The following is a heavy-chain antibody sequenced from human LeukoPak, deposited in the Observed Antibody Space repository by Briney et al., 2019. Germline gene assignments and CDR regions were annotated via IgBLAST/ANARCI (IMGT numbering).Heavy chain of an antibody. CDR2: DGGDEKA. V-gene: IGHV3-23*01. CDR1: GFPFSGKA. J-gene: IGHJ4*02. Sequence: GGSLRLSCAASGFPFSGKAMSWVRQAPGGGLEWASGDGGDEKAHYGDFVRGRFTVPRDNSKNTVFLQMNSLTVEDTAVYYCAKDLSWWVTADYWGQGVLVTVSS. D-gene: IGHD2-21*02. CDR3: AKDLSWWVTADY.